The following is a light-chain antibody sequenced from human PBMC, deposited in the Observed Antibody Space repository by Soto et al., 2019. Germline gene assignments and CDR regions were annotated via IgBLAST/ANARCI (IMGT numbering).Light chain of an antibody. V-gene: IGLV1-40*01. CDR3: QSFDTRLNSVV. Sequence: QSVVTQPPSVSGAPGQRVTISCTGSSSNIGAGYDGHWYQQFPGRAPKLLMYGNNNLPSGVPDRFSGAKSGTSASLDITGLQADDEADDYCQSFDTRLNSVVFGGGTKLTVL. CDR2: GNN. CDR1: SSNIGAGYD. J-gene: IGLJ2*01.